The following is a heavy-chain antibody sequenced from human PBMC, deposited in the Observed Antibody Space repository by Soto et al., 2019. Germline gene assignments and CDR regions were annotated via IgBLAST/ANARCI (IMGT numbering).Heavy chain of an antibody. CDR3: ARDWGYFGTLTGYRGNWLDP. CDR2: IYYSAGT. J-gene: IGHJ5*02. V-gene: IGHV4-59*02. CDR1: GVSVNYYY. D-gene: IGHD3-9*01. Sequence: SETLSLTCSVSGVSVNYYYWSWIRQPPGKGLEWIGYIYYSAGTSYNPSLKSRVTMSIDKSKNQLSLKLTSVTAADTAVYYCARDWGYFGTLTGYRGNWLDPWGQGTLVTVSS.